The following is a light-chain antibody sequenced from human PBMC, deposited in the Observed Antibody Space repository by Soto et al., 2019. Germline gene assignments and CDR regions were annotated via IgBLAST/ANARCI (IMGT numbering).Light chain of an antibody. Sequence: QSVLTQPPSVSGAPGQRVAISCTGSSSNIGAEYDVHWYQQLPGTAPKRLIYGDNNRPSGVPDRFSGSKSGTSASLAITGLQPEDEADYYCVAWDDSLSGLVFGTGTKLTVL. V-gene: IGLV1-40*01. CDR1: SSNIGAEYD. CDR3: VAWDDSLSGLV. J-gene: IGLJ1*01. CDR2: GDN.